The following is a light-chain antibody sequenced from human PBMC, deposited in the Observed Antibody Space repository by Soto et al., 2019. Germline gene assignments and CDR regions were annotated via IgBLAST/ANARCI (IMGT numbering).Light chain of an antibody. J-gene: IGKJ3*01. Sequence: DIVMTQSPDSLAVSLGEWNTINCKSSQSVLYSSDNKNYLAWYQQKPGQPPKLLIYWASTRESGVPDRFSGSGSGTDFTLTISYLQAEDVAVYYCQQYYSVPFTFGPGTKVDIK. V-gene: IGKV4-1*01. CDR2: WAS. CDR1: QSVLYSSDNKNY. CDR3: QQYYSVPFT.